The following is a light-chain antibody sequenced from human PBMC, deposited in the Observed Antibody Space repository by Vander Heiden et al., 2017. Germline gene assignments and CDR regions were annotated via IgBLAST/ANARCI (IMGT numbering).Light chain of an antibody. Sequence: QSALTQPASVSGSPGQSITISCTGTSSDVGSYNSVSWYQQDPGKAPKLMIYEGSKRPSGVSNRFSGSKSGNTASLTISGLQAEDEADYYCCSFTGSSPDYVFGTGTKVTGL. CDR3: CSFTGSSPDYV. CDR1: SSDVGSYNS. V-gene: IGLV2-23*01. CDR2: EGS. J-gene: IGLJ1*01.